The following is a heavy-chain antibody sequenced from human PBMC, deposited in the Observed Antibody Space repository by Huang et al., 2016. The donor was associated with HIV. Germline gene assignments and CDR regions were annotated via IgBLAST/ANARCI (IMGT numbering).Heavy chain of an antibody. Sequence: QLQLQESGPGLVKPSETLSLTCTVPGGCISTSGYYWGWIRQPPGKWLAWIGSIYYGGSPPYNPSLRSRVTISVDTSKGQFSLKLSSVSAADTAVYYCARQDTSGWYADPYYFDYWGQGTLVTVSS. J-gene: IGHJ4*02. CDR1: GGCISTSGYY. D-gene: IGHD6-19*01. CDR3: ARQDTSGWYADPYYFDY. CDR2: IYYGGSP. V-gene: IGHV4-39*01.